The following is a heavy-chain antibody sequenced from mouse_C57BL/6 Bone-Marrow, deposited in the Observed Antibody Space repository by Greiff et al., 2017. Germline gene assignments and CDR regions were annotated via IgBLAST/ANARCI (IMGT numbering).Heavy chain of an antibody. J-gene: IGHJ1*03. Sequence: QVTLKVCGPGLLQPSQTLSLTCSFSGFSLSTFGMGVGWIRQPSGKGLEWLAHIWWVDDKYYNPALKSRLTISKDTSKNQVFLKIANVDTADTDTYYCARIALYYADVDVWGTGTTVTVSS. D-gene: IGHD1-1*01. CDR1: GFSLSTFGMG. CDR2: IWWVDDK. CDR3: ARIALYYADVDV. V-gene: IGHV8-8*01.